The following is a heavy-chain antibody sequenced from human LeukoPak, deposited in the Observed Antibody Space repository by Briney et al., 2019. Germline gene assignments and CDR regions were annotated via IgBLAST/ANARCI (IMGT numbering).Heavy chain of an antibody. D-gene: IGHD1-26*01. V-gene: IGHV1-18*01. CDR3: ARDCIGCPGFDY. Sequence: ASVKVSCKASGYTFTSYGISWVRQAPGQGLEWMGWVSAYADDTNYVQKFRGRITMTTDTSTSTAYMELRSLRSDDTAVYYCARDCIGCPGFDYWGQGTLVTVSS. J-gene: IGHJ4*02. CDR2: VSAYADDT. CDR1: GYTFTSYG.